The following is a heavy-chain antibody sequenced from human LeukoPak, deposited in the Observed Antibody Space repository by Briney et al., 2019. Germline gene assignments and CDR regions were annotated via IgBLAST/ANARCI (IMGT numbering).Heavy chain of an antibody. J-gene: IGHJ3*02. D-gene: IGHD5-18*01. V-gene: IGHV1-2*02. CDR3: ARGYCSYGTCCLAFDI. CDR1: GYTFTDHH. CDR2: IKPSTGDT. Sequence: ASVKVSCKTSGYTFTDHHMHWVRQAPGQGFEWMGWIKPSTGDTHYAQKFRGRVTMTRDTSITTAHMELRSLRSDDTAVYYCARGYCSYGTCCLAFDIWGQGTMVTVSS.